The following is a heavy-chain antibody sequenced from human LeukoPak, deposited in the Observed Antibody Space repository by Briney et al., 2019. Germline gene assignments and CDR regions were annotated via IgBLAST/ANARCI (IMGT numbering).Heavy chain of an antibody. J-gene: IGHJ2*01. CDR1: GGSVSSGSYY. CDR3: ARGEDQLLSSYWYFDL. V-gene: IGHV4-61*01. CDR2: IYYSGST. Sequence: SETLSLTCTVSGGSVSSGSYYWSWIRQPPGKGLEWIGYIYYSGSTNYNPSLKSRVTISLDTSKNQSSLKLSSVTAADTAVYYCARGEDQLLSSYWYFDLWGRGTLVTVSS. D-gene: IGHD2-2*01.